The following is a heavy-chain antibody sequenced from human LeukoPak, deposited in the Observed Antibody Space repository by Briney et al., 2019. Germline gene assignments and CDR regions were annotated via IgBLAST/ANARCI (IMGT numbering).Heavy chain of an antibody. Sequence: SVKVSCKASGGTFSSYAISWVRQAPGQGLEWMGGIIPIFGTANYAQKFQGRVTITTDESTSTAYMELSSLRSEDTAVYYCARHGEYSSSWYNWFDPWGQGTLVTVSS. CDR1: GGTFSSYA. V-gene: IGHV1-69*05. J-gene: IGHJ5*02. CDR3: ARHGEYSSSWYNWFDP. CDR2: IIPIFGTA. D-gene: IGHD6-13*01.